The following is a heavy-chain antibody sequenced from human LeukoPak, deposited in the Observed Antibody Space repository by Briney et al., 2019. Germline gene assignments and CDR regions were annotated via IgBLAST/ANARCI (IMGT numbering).Heavy chain of an antibody. CDR2: IKPDGSDK. V-gene: IGHV3-7*01. CDR1: EFTFSNYS. D-gene: IGHD3-10*01. J-gene: IGHJ3*02. CDR3: ARDPAFGAFDI. Sequence: GSLRLSCAASEFTFSNYSMNWVRQAPGKGLEWVAIIKPDGSDKSYADSVRGRFTISRDNAKNSLYLHMNGLRAEDTSVYYCARDPAFGAFDIWGRGTLVTVSS.